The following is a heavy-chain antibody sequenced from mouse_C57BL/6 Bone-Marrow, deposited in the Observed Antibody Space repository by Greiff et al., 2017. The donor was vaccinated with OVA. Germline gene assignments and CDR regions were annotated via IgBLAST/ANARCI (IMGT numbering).Heavy chain of an antibody. J-gene: IGHJ2*01. CDR3: ARDYIYYLDY. CDR2: ISYDGSN. CDR1: GYSITSGYY. V-gene: IGHV3-6*01. Sequence: EVKLQESGPGLVKPSQSLSLTCSVTGYSITSGYYWNWIRQFPGNKLEWMGYISYDGSNNYNPSLKNRISITRDTSKNQFFLKLNSVTTEDTATYHCARDYIYYLDYWGQGTTLTVSS.